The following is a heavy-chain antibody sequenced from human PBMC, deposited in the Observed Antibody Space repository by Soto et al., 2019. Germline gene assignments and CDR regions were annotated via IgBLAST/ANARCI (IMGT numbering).Heavy chain of an antibody. J-gene: IGHJ5*02. CDR3: ARGDDILTGFLYNWFDP. D-gene: IGHD3-9*01. CDR1: GYTFTSYY. V-gene: IGHV1-46*03. Sequence: QVQLVQSGAEVTKPGASVKVSCKASGYTFTSYYMHWVRQAPGQGLEWMGIINPSGGSTSYAQKFQGRVTMTRDTSTSTVYMELSSLRSEDTAVYYCARGDDILTGFLYNWFDPWGQGPLVTFSS. CDR2: INPSGGST.